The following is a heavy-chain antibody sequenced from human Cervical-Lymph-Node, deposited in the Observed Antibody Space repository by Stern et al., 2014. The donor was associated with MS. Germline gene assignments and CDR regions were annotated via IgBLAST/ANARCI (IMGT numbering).Heavy chain of an antibody. CDR1: GGSITSGTYY. J-gene: IGHJ5*02. Sequence: QVQLQESGPGLVKPSQTLSLSCTVSGGSITSGTYYWSWIRQPAGKGLEWIGRIYTSGNTVYNPSLKSRLTISVDTSKNQYSLNLPSVTAADTAVYYCAREAVAADNNWFDPWGQGTLVAVSS. CDR2: IYTSGNT. CDR3: AREAVAADNNWFDP. V-gene: IGHV4-61*02. D-gene: IGHD6-19*01.